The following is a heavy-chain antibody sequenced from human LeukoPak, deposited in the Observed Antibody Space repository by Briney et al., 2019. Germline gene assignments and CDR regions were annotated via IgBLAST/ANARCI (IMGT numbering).Heavy chain of an antibody. CDR2: VTGDGDTT. D-gene: IGHD2-2*01. CDR1: GIIFSGYA. J-gene: IGHJ4*02. CDR3: AKVFSRSFDY. Sequence: AGSLRLSCAASGIIFSGYAMSWVRQAPGKGLEWVSSVTGDGDTTYYADSVKGRFTISRDNSKNTLSLQMSSLGAEDTALYYCAKVFSRSFDYWGQGTPVTVSS. V-gene: IGHV3-23*01.